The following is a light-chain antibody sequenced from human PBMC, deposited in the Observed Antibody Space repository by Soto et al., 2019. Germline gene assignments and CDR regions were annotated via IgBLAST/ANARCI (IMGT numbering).Light chain of an antibody. CDR2: GAS. Sequence: EIVMTQSPATLSVSPGERATLSCRASQSVSSNLAWYQQKPGQAPRLLIYGASTRATGIPGRFSGSGSGTEFTLTISSLQSKDFVVFYCQQYNNWPFTFGPGTKVDIK. CDR1: QSVSSN. V-gene: IGKV3-15*01. CDR3: QQYNNWPFT. J-gene: IGKJ3*01.